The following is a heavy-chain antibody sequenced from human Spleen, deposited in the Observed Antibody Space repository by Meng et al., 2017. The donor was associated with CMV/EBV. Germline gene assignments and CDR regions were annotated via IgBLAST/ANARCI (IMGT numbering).Heavy chain of an antibody. J-gene: IGHJ4*02. Sequence: ISSRNWWSWVRQPPGKGLEWIGEIYHSGSTNYNPSLKSRVTISVDKSKNQFSLKLSSVTAADTAVYYCARVGGRDGVWFGEFDFWGQGTLVTVSS. CDR2: IYHSGST. CDR3: ARVGGRDGVWFGEFDF. D-gene: IGHD3-10*01. V-gene: IGHV4-4*02. CDR1: ISSRNW.